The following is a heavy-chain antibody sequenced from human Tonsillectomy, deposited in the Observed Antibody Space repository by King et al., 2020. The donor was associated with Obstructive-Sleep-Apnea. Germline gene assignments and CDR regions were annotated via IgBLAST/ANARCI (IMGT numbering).Heavy chain of an antibody. V-gene: IGHV3-23*04. Sequence: VQLVESGGGLVQPGGSPRLSCAASGFTFSNYAMSWVRQAPGKGLEWVSAISCSGGSTYYADSVKDRFTISRDNSKNTLSLQMNNVRAEDTALYYCAKVSYYDFWSGYPCSFDFWGQGTLVTVSS. CDR1: GFTFSNYA. CDR3: AKVSYYDFWSGYPCSFDF. CDR2: ISCSGGST. D-gene: IGHD3-3*01. J-gene: IGHJ4*02.